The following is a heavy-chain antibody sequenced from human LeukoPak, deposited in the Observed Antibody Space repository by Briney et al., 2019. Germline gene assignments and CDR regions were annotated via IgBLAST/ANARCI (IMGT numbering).Heavy chain of an antibody. CDR1: GFTFINAW. CDR2: IKSKLDGETT. D-gene: IGHD5-24*01. J-gene: IGHJ4*02. Sequence: GGSLRLSCAASGFTFINAWMTWVRQVPGKGLEWVGRIKSKLDGETTESAAPVSGRFTISRDDSKDMMFLQMDSLKTEDTAVYYCVTARRNANGYFPFDYWGQGALVAVS. CDR3: VTARRNANGYFPFDY. V-gene: IGHV3-15*01.